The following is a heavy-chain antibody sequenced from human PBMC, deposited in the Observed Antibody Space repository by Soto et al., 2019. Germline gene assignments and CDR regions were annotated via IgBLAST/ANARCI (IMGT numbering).Heavy chain of an antibody. CDR3: ARGPATVTSLFDY. D-gene: IGHD4-17*01. Sequence: SETLSLTCTVSGGSISYYYWSWIRPPPGKGLEWIGYIYYGGSTNYNPSLKSRVTISVDTSKNQFSLNLSSVTAADTAVYYCARGPATVTSLFDYWGQGTLVTVSS. V-gene: IGHV4-59*01. CDR1: GGSISYYY. CDR2: IYYGGST. J-gene: IGHJ4*02.